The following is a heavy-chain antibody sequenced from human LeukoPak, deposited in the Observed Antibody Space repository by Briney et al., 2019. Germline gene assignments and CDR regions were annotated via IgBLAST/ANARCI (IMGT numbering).Heavy chain of an antibody. CDR1: GFTFSSYA. D-gene: IGHD6-13*01. CDR3: ASVYSSSWYEDI. Sequence: GGSLRPSCAASGFTFSSYAMHWVRQAPGKGLEYVSAISSNGGSTYYANSVKGRFTISRDNSKNTLYLQMGSLRAEDMAVYYCASVYSSSWYEDIWGQGTMVTVSS. V-gene: IGHV3-64*01. CDR2: ISSNGGST. J-gene: IGHJ3*02.